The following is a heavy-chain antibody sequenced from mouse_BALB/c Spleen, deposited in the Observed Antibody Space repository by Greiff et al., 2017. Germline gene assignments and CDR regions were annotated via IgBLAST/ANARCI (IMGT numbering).Heavy chain of an antibody. CDR2: IWGDGST. V-gene: IGHV2-6-7*01. Sequence: QVQLQQSGPGLVAPSQSLSITCTVSGFSLTGYGVNWVRQPPGKGLEWLGMIWGDGSTDYNSALKSRLSISKDNSKSQVFLKMNSLQTDDTARYYCAREPYGSSYDYAMDYWGQGTSVTVSS. J-gene: IGHJ4*01. CDR1: GFSLTGYG. CDR3: AREPYGSSYDYAMDY. D-gene: IGHD1-1*01.